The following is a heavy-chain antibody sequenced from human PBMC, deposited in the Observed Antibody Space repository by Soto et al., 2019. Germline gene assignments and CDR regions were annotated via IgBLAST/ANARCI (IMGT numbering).Heavy chain of an antibody. V-gene: IGHV3-23*01. Sequence: LRLSCAAPGFTFSSYAMSWVRQAPGKGLEWVSAISGSGGSTYYADSVKGRFTISRDNSKNTLYLQMNSLRAEDTAVYYCAKDGCSSTSCYDYWGQGTLVTVSS. J-gene: IGHJ4*02. CDR2: ISGSGGST. CDR3: AKDGCSSTSCYDY. D-gene: IGHD2-2*01. CDR1: GFTFSSYA.